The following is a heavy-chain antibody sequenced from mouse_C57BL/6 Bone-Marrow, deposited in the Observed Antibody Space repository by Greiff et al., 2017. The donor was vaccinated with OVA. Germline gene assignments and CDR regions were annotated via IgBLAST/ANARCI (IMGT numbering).Heavy chain of an antibody. CDR3: ARDYGSSHC. Sequence: VQLQQSGAELARPGASVKLSCKASGYTFTSSGISWVKQRTGQGLEWIGVIYPRSGNTYYNEKFKGKATLTADKSSSTAYMELRSLTSEDSAVYFCARDYGSSHCWGQGTTLTVSS. D-gene: IGHD1-1*01. V-gene: IGHV1-81*01. CDR2: IYPRSGNT. CDR1: GYTFTSSG. J-gene: IGHJ2*01.